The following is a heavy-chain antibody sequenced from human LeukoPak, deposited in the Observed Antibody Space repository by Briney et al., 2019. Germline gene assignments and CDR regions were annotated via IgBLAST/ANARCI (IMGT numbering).Heavy chain of an antibody. CDR2: IFYSGST. D-gene: IGHD4-17*01. J-gene: IGHJ4*02. Sequence: SSETLSLTCTVSGGSISSYYWSWIRQPPGKGLEWIGYIFYSGSTNYNPSLKSRVTISVDTSKNQFSLTLTSVTTADTAVCYCARDPGHDYGDYFDYWGRGTLVSVSS. CDR3: ARDPGHDYGDYFDY. V-gene: IGHV4-59*01. CDR1: GGSISSYY.